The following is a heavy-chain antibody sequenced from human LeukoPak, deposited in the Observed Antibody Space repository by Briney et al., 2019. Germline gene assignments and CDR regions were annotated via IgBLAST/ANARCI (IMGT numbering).Heavy chain of an antibody. CDR3: ARGIDSGSPPLGTFEI. D-gene: IGHD1-26*01. CDR1: GFTFSSYA. Sequence: KSGGSLRLSCAASGFTFSSYAMSWVRQAPGQGLEWMGWISAYNGNTNYAQKLQGRVTMTTDTSTSTAYMELRSLRSDDTAIYYCARGIDSGSPPLGTFEIWGQGTMVTVSS. J-gene: IGHJ3*02. V-gene: IGHV1-18*01. CDR2: ISAYNGNT.